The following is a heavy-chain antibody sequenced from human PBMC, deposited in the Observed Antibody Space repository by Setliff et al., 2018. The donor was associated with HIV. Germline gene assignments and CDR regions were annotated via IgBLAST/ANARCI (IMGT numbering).Heavy chain of an antibody. CDR3: ACLEYNYGYGFDY. D-gene: IGHD5-18*01. CDR1: GYPISSGNY. J-gene: IGHJ4*02. Sequence: SETLSLTCAVSGYPISSGNYWGWIRQPPGKGLEWIGTVYHSGSTSYNPSLKSRLTISVDTSENQFSLKLSSVTAADTAVYYCACLEYNYGYGFDYWGQGTLVTVSS. V-gene: IGHV4-38-2*01. CDR2: VYHSGST.